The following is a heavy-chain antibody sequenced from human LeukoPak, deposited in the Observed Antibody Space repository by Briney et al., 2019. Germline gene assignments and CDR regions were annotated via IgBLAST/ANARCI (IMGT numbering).Heavy chain of an antibody. V-gene: IGHV3-53*04. D-gene: IGHD3-22*01. CDR3: ARGSAYYDSSGLRTSDAFDI. CDR1: GFTVSSNY. Sequence: GGSLRLSCAASGFTVSSNYMSWVRQAPGKGLEWVSVIYSGGSTYYADSVKGRFTISRHNSKNTLYLQMNSLRAEDTAVYYCARGSAYYDSSGLRTSDAFDIWGQGTMVTVSS. CDR2: IYSGGST. J-gene: IGHJ3*02.